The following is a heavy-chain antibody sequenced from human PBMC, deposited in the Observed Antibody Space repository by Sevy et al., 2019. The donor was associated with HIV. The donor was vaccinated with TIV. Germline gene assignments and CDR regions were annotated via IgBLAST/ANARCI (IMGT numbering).Heavy chain of an antibody. Sequence: SGPTLVKPTQTLTLTCTFSGFSLSTTEVGVGWTRQPPGKALEWLALIYWNEDRRYSPSLKSRLTSPKDTSKNQVFLTMTTMDPVETATYYSAHTYYVTCGYYNHDAFDIWGQGTMVTVS. V-gene: IGHV2-5*01. D-gene: IGHD3-22*01. CDR1: GFSLSTTEVG. J-gene: IGHJ3*02. CDR2: IYWNEDR. CDR3: AHTYYVTCGYYNHDAFDI.